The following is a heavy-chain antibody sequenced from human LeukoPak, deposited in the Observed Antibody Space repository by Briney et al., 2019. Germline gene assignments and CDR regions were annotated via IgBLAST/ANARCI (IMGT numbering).Heavy chain of an antibody. CDR3: AKEIGLSSGGSYYFDY. CDR1: GFTFSDYY. D-gene: IGHD6-19*01. V-gene: IGHV3-11*01. Sequence: GGSLRLSCAASGFTFSDYYMAWIRQAPGKGLEWVSYISRSISTIYYADSVKGRFTISRDYAKNSLYLQMNSLRAEDTAVYYCAKEIGLSSGGSYYFDYWGQGTLVTVSS. CDR2: ISRSISTI. J-gene: IGHJ4*02.